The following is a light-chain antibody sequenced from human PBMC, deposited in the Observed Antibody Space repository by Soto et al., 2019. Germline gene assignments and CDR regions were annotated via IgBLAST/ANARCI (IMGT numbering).Light chain of an antibody. Sequence: EVVLTQSPAILSLSPGERATLSCRASQSVSSSDLAWYQQKPGQAPRLLISGASNRATGTPDRFSGSGSGTDFTLTITSLEPEDFAVFYCHQYGISPPTFGQGTKVDIK. CDR3: HQYGISPPT. V-gene: IGKV3-20*01. J-gene: IGKJ1*01. CDR2: GAS. CDR1: QSVSSSD.